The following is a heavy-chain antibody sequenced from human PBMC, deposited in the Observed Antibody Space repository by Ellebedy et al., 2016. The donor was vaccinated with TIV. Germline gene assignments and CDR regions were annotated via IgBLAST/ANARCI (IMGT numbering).Heavy chain of an antibody. CDR2: FYSSGSAT. Sequence: PGGSLRLSCAASGFTVGTYGMNWVRQVPGKGLEWVSGFYSSGSATYYADSVRGRFTISRDNSRNMFYLQMSSLRVEDAALYYCVRRDFAFPGTDSFDVWGQGTMVTVSS. CDR3: VRRDFAFPGTDSFDV. J-gene: IGHJ3*01. CDR1: GFTVGTYG. D-gene: IGHD3-10*01. V-gene: IGHV3-23*05.